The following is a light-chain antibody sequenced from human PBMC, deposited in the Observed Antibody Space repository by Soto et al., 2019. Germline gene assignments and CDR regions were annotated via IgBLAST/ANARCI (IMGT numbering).Light chain of an antibody. V-gene: IGKV3-15*01. Sequence: EIVMTQSPATLSVSPGERATLSCRASQSVSRHLAWYQQKPGQAPRLLIYSASTRATGIPARFSGSGSGTEFTLTISSLQSEDFAVYYCQQYNSWSSFGQGTRLDIK. J-gene: IGKJ5*01. CDR3: QQYNSWSS. CDR2: SAS. CDR1: QSVSRH.